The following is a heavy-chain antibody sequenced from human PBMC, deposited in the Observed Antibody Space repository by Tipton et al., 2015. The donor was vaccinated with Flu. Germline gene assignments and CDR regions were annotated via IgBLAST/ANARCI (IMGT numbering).Heavy chain of an antibody. V-gene: IGHV3-9*01. CDR2: INWNGVSL. D-gene: IGHD6-6*01. CDR3: AKDLRASTSLDYYYYHGMGV. CDR1: GFTFDDFA. Sequence: SLRLSCTASGFTFDDFAMHWVRQAPGQGLEWVSSINWNGVSLDYADSVKGRFTISRDNAKNSLYLQMNGLRSEDTGFYYRAKDLRASTSLDYYYYHGMGVWGQGTTVTVSS. J-gene: IGHJ6*02.